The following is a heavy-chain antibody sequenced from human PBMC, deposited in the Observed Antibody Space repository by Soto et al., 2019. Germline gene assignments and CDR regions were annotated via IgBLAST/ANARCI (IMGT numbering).Heavy chain of an antibody. V-gene: IGHV3-23*01. Sequence: GGSLRLSCAASGFTFSSYAMSWVRQAPGKGLEWVSAISGGAGSTNYADSVKGRFTISRDSSKNTVSLQMNSLRAEDTAVYYCAKGVEAAYYYGSSGYYGFDYWGQGTLVTVSS. CDR1: GFTFSSYA. CDR3: AKGVEAAYYYGSSGYYGFDY. CDR2: ISGGAGST. D-gene: IGHD3-22*01. J-gene: IGHJ4*02.